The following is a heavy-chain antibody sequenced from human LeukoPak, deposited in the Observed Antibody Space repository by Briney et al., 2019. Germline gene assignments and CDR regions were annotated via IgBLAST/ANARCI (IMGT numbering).Heavy chain of an antibody. CDR3: ARNENSGWGYFDY. J-gene: IGHJ4*02. V-gene: IGHV3-23*01. CDR2: IGGSNGIT. Sequence: GGSLRLSCAASGFTFNSYAMSWVRQAPGKGLEWVSVIGGSNGITFYVGSVKGRFTISRDNSKDTLYLQMNSLRAEDTAVYYCARNENSGWGYFDYWDQGTLVTVSS. D-gene: IGHD5-12*01. CDR1: GFTFNSYA.